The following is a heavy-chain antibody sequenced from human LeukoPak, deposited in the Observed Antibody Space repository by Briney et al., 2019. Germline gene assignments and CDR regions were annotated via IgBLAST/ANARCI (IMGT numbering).Heavy chain of an antibody. CDR2: IIPIFGTA. V-gene: IGHV1-69*13. Sequence: SVKVSCKASGGTFSSYAISWVRQAPGQGLELMGGIIPIFGTANYAQKFQGRVTITADESTSTAYMELSSLRSEDTAVYYCARRSLGGSGSYYNVPYFDYWGQGTLVTVSS. J-gene: IGHJ4*02. D-gene: IGHD3-10*01. CDR3: ARRSLGGSGSYYNVPYFDY. CDR1: GGTFSSYA.